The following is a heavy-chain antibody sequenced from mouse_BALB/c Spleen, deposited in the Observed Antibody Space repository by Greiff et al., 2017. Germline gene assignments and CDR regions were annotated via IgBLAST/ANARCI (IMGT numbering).Heavy chain of an antibody. CDR2: ISSGSSTI. CDR3: ARFGIYDGYYFDY. Sequence: EVQLVESGGGLVQPGGSRKLSCAASGFTFSSFGMHWVRQAPEKGLEWVAYISSGSSTIYYADTVKGRFTISRDNPKNTLFLQMTSLRSEDTAMYYWARFGIYDGYYFDYWGQGTALTVSS. J-gene: IGHJ2*01. D-gene: IGHD2-3*01. V-gene: IGHV5-17*02. CDR1: GFTFSSFG.